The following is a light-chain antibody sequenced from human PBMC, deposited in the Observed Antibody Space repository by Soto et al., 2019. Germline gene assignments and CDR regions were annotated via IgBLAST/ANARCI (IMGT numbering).Light chain of an antibody. Sequence: DIQMTQSQSSLSASVGDRVTITCRASQSISSYLNWYQQKPGKAPKLLIYAASSLQSGVPSRFSGSGSGTDFTLTISSLQPEDFATYYCQHSYSTLWTFGQGTKVEIK. V-gene: IGKV1-39*01. J-gene: IGKJ1*01. CDR3: QHSYSTLWT. CDR2: AAS. CDR1: QSISSY.